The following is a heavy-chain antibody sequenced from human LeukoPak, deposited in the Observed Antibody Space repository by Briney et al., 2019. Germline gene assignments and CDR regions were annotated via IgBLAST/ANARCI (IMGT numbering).Heavy chain of an antibody. V-gene: IGHV1-2*02. CDR2: INPNSGGT. CDR1: GYTFTGYY. J-gene: IGHJ6*02. Sequence: ASVKVSCKASGYTFTGYYMHWVRQAPGQGLEWMGWINPNSGGTNYAQKFQGRVTMTRDTSISTAYMELSRLRSDDTAVYYCARDCSSTSYYYYDMDVWGQGTTVTVSS. CDR3: ARDCSSTSYYYYDMDV. D-gene: IGHD2-2*01.